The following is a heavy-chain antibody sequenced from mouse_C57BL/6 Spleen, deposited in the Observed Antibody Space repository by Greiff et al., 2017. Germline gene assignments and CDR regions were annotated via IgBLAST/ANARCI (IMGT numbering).Heavy chain of an antibody. CDR2: INPSTGGT. J-gene: IGHJ2*01. V-gene: IGHV1-42*01. CDR1: GYSFTGYY. CDR3: ARSPNWAFDY. D-gene: IGHD4-1*01. Sequence: VHVKQSGPELVKPGASVKISCKASGYSFTGYYMNWVKQSPEKSLEWIGEINPSTGGTTYNQKFKAKATLTVDKSSSTAYMQLKSLTSEDSAVYYCARSPNWAFDYWGQGTTLTVSS.